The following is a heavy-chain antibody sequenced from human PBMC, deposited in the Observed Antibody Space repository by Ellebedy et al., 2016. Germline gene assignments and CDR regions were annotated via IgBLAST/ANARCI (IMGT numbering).Heavy chain of an antibody. CDR3: AREGGSSSLDY. Sequence: SETLSLXXTVSGYAISSGYYWGWIRQPPGKGLEWIGSIYYSGSTYYNPSLKSRVTISVDTSKNQFSLKLSSVTAADTAVYYCAREGGSSSLDYWGQGTLVTVSS. CDR1: GYAISSGYY. V-gene: IGHV4-38-2*02. J-gene: IGHJ4*02. D-gene: IGHD6-13*01. CDR2: IYYSGST.